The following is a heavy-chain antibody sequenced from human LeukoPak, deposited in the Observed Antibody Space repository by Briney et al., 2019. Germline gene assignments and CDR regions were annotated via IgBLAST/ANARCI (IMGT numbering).Heavy chain of an antibody. CDR3: ARGGDSSGWSYLYFDY. CDR2: IYYSGST. V-gene: IGHV4-59*01. J-gene: IGHJ4*02. CDR1: GGSISSYY. D-gene: IGHD6-19*01. Sequence: SETLSLTCTVSGGSISSYYWSWIRQPPGKGLEWIGYIYYSGSTNYNPSLKSRATISVDTSKNQFSLKLNSVTAADTAVYYCARGGDSSGWSYLYFDYWGQGTLVTVSS.